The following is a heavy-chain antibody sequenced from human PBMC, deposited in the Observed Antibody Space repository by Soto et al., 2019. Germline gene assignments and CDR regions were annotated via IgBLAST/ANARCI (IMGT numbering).Heavy chain of an antibody. CDR3: ARDRSNSPDYFDY. D-gene: IGHD6-6*01. Sequence: VQLQESGPGLVKPSQTLSLTCTVSGGSISSDDFYWSWLRQPPGKGLEWIGYIYSSGRTSSTPSLKSRVTLSIDTSKNQFSLKLRFVSAADTAVYYCARDRSNSPDYFDYWGQGTLVTVSS. J-gene: IGHJ4*02. V-gene: IGHV4-30-4*01. CDR2: IYSSGRT. CDR1: GGSISSDDFY.